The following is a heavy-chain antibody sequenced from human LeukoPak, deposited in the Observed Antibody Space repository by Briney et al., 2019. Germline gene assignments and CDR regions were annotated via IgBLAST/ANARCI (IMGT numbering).Heavy chain of an antibody. CDR3: ARDQGSCSGGSCLYYFDY. CDR2: INPNSGGT. CDR1: GYTFTSYG. D-gene: IGHD2-15*01. J-gene: IGHJ4*02. Sequence: VASVKVSCKASGYTFTSYGISWVRQAPGQGLEWMGWINPNSGGTNYAQKFQGRVTMTRDTSISTAYMELSRLRSDDTAVYYCARDQGSCSGGSCLYYFDYWGQGTLVTVSS. V-gene: IGHV1-2*02.